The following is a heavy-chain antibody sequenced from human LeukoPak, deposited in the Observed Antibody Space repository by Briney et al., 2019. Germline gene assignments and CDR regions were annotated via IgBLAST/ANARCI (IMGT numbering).Heavy chain of an antibody. J-gene: IGHJ4*02. CDR1: GFTFNSYA. Sequence: GGSLRLSCAASGFTFNSYAMSWVRQAPGKGLEWVSAISGSGGTTYAADSVKGRFTISRDNSKNTLYVPMNSLRAEDTAVYYCAKWTRTAVAGPLGYFDYWGQGTLVIVSS. CDR3: AKWTRTAVAGPLGYFDY. D-gene: IGHD6-19*01. CDR2: ISGSGGTT. V-gene: IGHV3-23*01.